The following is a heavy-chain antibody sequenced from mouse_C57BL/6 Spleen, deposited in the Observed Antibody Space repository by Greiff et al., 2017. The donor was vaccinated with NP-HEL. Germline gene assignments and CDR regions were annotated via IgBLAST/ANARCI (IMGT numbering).Heavy chain of an antibody. J-gene: IGHJ3*01. CDR3: ARGGWDEEDFAY. V-gene: IGHV3-6*01. D-gene: IGHD4-1*01. CDR1: GYSITSGYY. CDR2: ISYDGSN. Sequence: EVKLVESGPGLVKPSQSLSLTCSVTGYSITSGYYWNWIRQFPGNKLEWMGYISYDGSNNYNPSLKNRISITRDTSKNQFFLKLNSVTTEDTATYYCARGGWDEEDFAYWGQGTLVTVSA.